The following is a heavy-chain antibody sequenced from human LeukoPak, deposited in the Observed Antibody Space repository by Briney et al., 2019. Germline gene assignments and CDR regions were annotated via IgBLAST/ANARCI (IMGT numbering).Heavy chain of an antibody. Sequence: GGSLRLSCAASGFTFSSYSMNWVRQAPGKGLEWVSSISSSSSYINYADSVKGRFTISRDNAKNSLYLQMNSLRAEDTAVYYCASLLGYCSSTSCSTAYYYYYYMDVWGKGTTVTVSS. J-gene: IGHJ6*03. D-gene: IGHD2-2*01. V-gene: IGHV3-21*01. CDR3: ASLLGYCSSTSCSTAYYYYYYMDV. CDR1: GFTFSSYS. CDR2: ISSSSSYI.